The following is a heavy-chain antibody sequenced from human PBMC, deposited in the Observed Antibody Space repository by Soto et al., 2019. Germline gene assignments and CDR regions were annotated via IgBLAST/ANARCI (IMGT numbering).Heavy chain of an antibody. CDR2: IYYSGST. V-gene: IGHV4-61*08. J-gene: IGHJ6*02. Sequence: SETLSLTCTVSGGSISSGDYYWSWIRQPPGKGLEWIGYIYYSGSTNYNPSLKSRVTISVDTSKNQFSLKLSSVTAADTAVYYCARASGVTGRYYYYGMDVWGQGTTVTVSS. CDR3: ARASGVTGRYYYYGMDV. CDR1: GGSISSGDYY.